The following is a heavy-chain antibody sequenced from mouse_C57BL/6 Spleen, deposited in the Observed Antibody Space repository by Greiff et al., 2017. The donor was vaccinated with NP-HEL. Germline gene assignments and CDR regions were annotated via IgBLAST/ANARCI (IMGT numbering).Heavy chain of an antibody. CDR2: INYDGSST. J-gene: IGHJ3*01. CDR3: ARIWDGRFAY. CDR1: GFTFSDYY. V-gene: IGHV5-16*01. D-gene: IGHD4-1*01. Sequence: EVQLVESEGGLVQPGSSMKLSCTASGFTFSDYYMAWVRQVPEKGLEWVANINYDGSSTYYLDSLKSRFIISRDNAKNILYLQMSSLKSEDTATYYCARIWDGRFAYWGQGTLVTVSA.